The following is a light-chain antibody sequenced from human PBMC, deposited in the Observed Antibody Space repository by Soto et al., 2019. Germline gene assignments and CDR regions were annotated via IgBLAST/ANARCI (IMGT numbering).Light chain of an antibody. CDR2: GNN. J-gene: IGLJ1*01. Sequence: VLTQPPSVSGAPGQRVTISCTGSSSNIGAGYDVHWYQQRPGTAPKLLIFGNNNRPSGVPDRFSGSKSGTSASLAITGLQAEDEGDYYCQSYDSTLSARYVFGSGTKLTVL. CDR3: QSYDSTLSARYV. CDR1: SSNIGAGYD. V-gene: IGLV1-40*01.